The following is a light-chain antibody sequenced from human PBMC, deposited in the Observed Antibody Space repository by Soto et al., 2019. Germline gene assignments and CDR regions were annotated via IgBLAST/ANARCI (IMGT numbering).Light chain of an antibody. V-gene: IGKV3-20*01. J-gene: IGKJ1*01. CDR2: GTS. Sequence: ETVLTQSPGTLSLSPGERATLSCRASQTVNGNYLGWYQQKPGQAPRLLIYGTSSRATGIPDRFSGSGSGTDFTLTISRLEPEDFAVYYCQQCGSLHGTFGQGTRVDIK. CDR3: QQCGSLHGT. CDR1: QTVNGNY.